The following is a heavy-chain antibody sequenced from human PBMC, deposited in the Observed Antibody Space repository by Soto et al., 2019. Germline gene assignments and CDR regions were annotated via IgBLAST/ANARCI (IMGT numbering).Heavy chain of an antibody. Sequence: PGGSLRLSCAASGFTFSSYSMNWVRQAPGKGLEWVSSISSSSSYIYYADSVKGRFTISRDNAKNSLYLQMNSLRAEDTAVYYCARSSKGYCSGGSCYRGPDAFDIWGQGTMVTVSS. CDR1: GFTFSSYS. CDR3: ARSSKGYCSGGSCYRGPDAFDI. CDR2: ISSSSSYI. D-gene: IGHD2-15*01. V-gene: IGHV3-21*01. J-gene: IGHJ3*02.